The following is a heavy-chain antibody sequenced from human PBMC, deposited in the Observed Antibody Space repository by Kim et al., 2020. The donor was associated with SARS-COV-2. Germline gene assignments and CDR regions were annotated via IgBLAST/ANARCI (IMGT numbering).Heavy chain of an antibody. D-gene: IGHD2-2*01. J-gene: IGHJ5*02. V-gene: IGHV4-34*01. Sequence: SETLSLTCAVYGDSSSAYYWSWIRQPPGKGLEWVGEINRGGGTNYNPSLESRLTISIDTSKNHFSLRLSSVTAADTAVYYCARFLNDCSSASCYHYWFDPWGQGPRVTVSS. CDR1: GDSSSAYY. CDR2: INRGGGT. CDR3: ARFLNDCSSASCYHYWFDP.